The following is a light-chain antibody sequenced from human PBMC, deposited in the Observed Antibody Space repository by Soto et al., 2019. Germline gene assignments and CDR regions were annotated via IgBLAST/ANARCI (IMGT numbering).Light chain of an antibody. CDR2: GAS. CDR3: HQYKSWPPR. CDR1: QSVSSF. V-gene: IGKV3D-15*01. J-gene: IGKJ3*01. Sequence: EGVMTQSPATLSLSPGERATLSCRASQSVSSFLAWYHQIPGQAPRLLIYGASTMASGVPARFSGSGSGTEFTLTISSLQYEDFGLYYWHQYKSWPPRFGPGTNVDIK.